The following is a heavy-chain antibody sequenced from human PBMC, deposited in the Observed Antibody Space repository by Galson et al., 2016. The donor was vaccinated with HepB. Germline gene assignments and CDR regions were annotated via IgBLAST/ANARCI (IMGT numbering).Heavy chain of an antibody. J-gene: IGHJ4*02. CDR2: IKQDGSGK. V-gene: IGHV3-7*01. Sequence: SLRLSCAASGFTFSSYWMTWARQAPGKGLEWVANIKQDGSGKYHADSVKGRFTISRDNAKNSLYLQMNGLRAEDTAVYYCARDSGYCSGGSCYGDAFDIWGQGTLVTVSS. CDR1: GFTFSSYW. D-gene: IGHD2-15*01. CDR3: ARDSGYCSGGSCYGDAFDI.